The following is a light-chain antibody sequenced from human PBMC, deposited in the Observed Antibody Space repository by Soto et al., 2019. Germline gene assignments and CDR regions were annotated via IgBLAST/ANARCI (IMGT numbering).Light chain of an antibody. Sequence: EIVLTQPPATLSLSPGARATLSCRASQSVSSYLAWYQQKPGQAPRLLIYDASNRATGIPARFSGSGSGTDFSHTISSLEPEDLVVYDCQLRSNWPPIIFGQGTRLQIK. J-gene: IGKJ5*01. CDR1: QSVSSY. CDR2: DAS. V-gene: IGKV3-11*01. CDR3: QLRSNWPPII.